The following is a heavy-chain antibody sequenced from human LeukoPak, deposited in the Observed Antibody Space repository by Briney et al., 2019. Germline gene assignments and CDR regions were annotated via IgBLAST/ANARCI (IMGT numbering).Heavy chain of an antibody. D-gene: IGHD3-10*01. J-gene: IGHJ3*02. Sequence: SETLSLTCAVSGGSISSGGYSWSWIRQPPGKGLEWIGYIYHSGSTYYNPSLKSRVTISVDRSKNQFSLKLSSVTAADTAVYYCASLIYGSGSQTRSAFDIWGQGKMVTVSS. V-gene: IGHV4-30-2*01. CDR2: IYHSGST. CDR3: ASLIYGSGSQTRSAFDI. CDR1: GGSISSGGYS.